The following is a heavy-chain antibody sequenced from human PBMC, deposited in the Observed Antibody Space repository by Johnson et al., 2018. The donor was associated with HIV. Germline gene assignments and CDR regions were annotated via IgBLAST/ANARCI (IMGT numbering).Heavy chain of an antibody. CDR1: GFTFSSYW. CDR2: INSDVSRT. D-gene: IGHD3-10*01. CDR3: AREEVLYAFDI. J-gene: IGHJ3*02. V-gene: IGHV3-74*01. Sequence: VQLVESGGGLVQPGGSLTLSCAASGFTFSSYWMHWVRQVAGKGLVWVARINSDVSRTNYADSVKGRFTISRDNAKNTLYLQMNSLRAEATAVYYCAREEVLYAFDIWGQGTMVT.